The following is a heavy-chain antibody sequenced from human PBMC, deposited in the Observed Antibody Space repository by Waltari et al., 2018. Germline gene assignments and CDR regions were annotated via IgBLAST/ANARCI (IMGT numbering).Heavy chain of an antibody. J-gene: IGHJ4*02. CDR3: ARWGGYYSV. D-gene: IGHD3-3*01. Sequence: QVQLQQWGAGLLKPSETLSLTCAVYGGSFSGYYWSWIRQPPGKGLEWIGEINHSGSTTPNPSLNGRVTISVDTSKNQFSLKLSSVTAADTAVYYCARWGGYYSVGGQGTLVTVSS. CDR2: INHSGST. CDR1: GGSFSGYY. V-gene: IGHV4-34*01.